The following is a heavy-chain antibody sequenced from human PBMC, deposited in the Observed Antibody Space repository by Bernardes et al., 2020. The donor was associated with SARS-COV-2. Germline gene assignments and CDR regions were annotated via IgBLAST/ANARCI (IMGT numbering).Heavy chain of an antibody. CDR2: ISSSSSYI. Sequence: GGSLRLSCAASGFTFSSYSMNWVRQAPGKGLEWVSSISSSSSYIYYADSVKGRFTISRDNAKNSLYLQMNSLRAEDTAVYYCARDLGDYDFWSGYYGWYYGMDVWGQGTTVTVSS. D-gene: IGHD3-3*01. J-gene: IGHJ6*02. V-gene: IGHV3-21*01. CDR1: GFTFSSYS. CDR3: ARDLGDYDFWSGYYGWYYGMDV.